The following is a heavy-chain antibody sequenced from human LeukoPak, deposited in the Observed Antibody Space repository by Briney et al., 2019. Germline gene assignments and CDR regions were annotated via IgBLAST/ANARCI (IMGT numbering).Heavy chain of an antibody. V-gene: IGHV1-8*01. J-gene: IGHJ4*02. CDR3: ARGPPNWGYDY. CDR2: MSPNSGDT. D-gene: IGHD7-27*01. CDR1: GYTFTSYD. Sequence: ASVKVSCKASGYTFTSYDFNWVRQATGQRPEWMGWMSPNSGDTGYAQKFQDRVTMTRNTSISTAYMELSSLRSDDTTVYYCARGPPNWGYDYWGPGTLVTVSS.